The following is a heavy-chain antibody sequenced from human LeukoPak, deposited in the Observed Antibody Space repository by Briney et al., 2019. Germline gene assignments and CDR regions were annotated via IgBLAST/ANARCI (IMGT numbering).Heavy chain of an antibody. CDR1: GGSISSSSYY. J-gene: IGHJ5*02. Sequence: PSETLSLTCTVSGGSISSSSYYWGWIRQPPGKGLEWIGSMYYSGSTYYNPSLKSRVTISVDTSENQFSLKLNSVTAADTAVYYCARDGSYYRDWFDPWGQGTLVTVS. CDR3: ARDGSYYRDWFDP. V-gene: IGHV4-39*07. CDR2: MYYSGST. D-gene: IGHD1-26*01.